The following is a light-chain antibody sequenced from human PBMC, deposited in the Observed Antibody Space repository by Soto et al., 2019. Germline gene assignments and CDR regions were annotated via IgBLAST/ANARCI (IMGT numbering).Light chain of an antibody. V-gene: IGKV1-27*01. CDR1: QGISNY. J-gene: IGKJ4*02. Sequence: DIQMTQSPSSLSAYVGDRVTITCRASQGISNYLAWYQQNPGKVHKLLIYAASTLQSVVPSPFICIVSGTDFTHSIIILQPEQVGTSFCPNYNSAPLTLGGGNQVEV. CDR3: PNYNSAPLT. CDR2: AAS.